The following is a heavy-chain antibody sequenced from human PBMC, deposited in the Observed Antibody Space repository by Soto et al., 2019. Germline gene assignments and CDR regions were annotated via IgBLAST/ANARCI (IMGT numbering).Heavy chain of an antibody. J-gene: IGHJ4*02. CDR1: GFTFDDYA. Sequence: EVQLVESGGGLVQPGRSLRLSCAASGFTFDDYAMHWVRQAPGKGLEWVSGISWNSGSIGYADSVKGRFTISRDNAKNSLYLQMNSLGAEDTALYYCAKDILMATITAFDYWGQGTLVTVSS. CDR3: AKDILMATITAFDY. CDR2: ISWNSGSI. V-gene: IGHV3-9*01. D-gene: IGHD5-12*01.